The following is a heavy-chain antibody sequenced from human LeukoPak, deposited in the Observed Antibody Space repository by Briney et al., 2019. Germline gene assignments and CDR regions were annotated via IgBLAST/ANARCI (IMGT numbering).Heavy chain of an antibody. D-gene: IGHD3-10*01. CDR1: GDSISSSSYY. CDR3: ARDRYLAADGSGSH. Sequence: KPSETLSLTCTVSGDSISSSSYYWGWIRQPPGKGLEWIGTIYYSGTTHYNPSLKSRVTISVDTSKNQFSLKLTSVTAADTAMYYCARDRYLAADGSGSHWGQGTLVTVSS. J-gene: IGHJ4*02. V-gene: IGHV4-39*07. CDR2: IYYSGTT.